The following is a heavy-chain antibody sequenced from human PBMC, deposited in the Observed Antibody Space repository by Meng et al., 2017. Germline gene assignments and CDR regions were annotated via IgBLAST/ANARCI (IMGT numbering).Heavy chain of an antibody. D-gene: IGHD4-11*01. CDR2: INPSGGST. V-gene: IGHV1-46*01. CDR1: GYTFTGYY. CDR3: AQTTVTTYSEYFQH. J-gene: IGHJ1*01. Sequence: QVQLVQSGAEVKKPGASVKVSCKASGYTFTGYYMHWVRQAPGQGLEWMGIINPSGGSTSYAQKFQGRVTMTGDTSTSTAYMELRSLRSDDTAVYYCAQTTVTTYSEYFQHWGQGTLVTVSS.